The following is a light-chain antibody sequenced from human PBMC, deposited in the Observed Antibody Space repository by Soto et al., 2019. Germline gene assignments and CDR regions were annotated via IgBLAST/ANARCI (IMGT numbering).Light chain of an antibody. CDR2: DAS. CDR1: QSVSSY. CDR3: QQYASSPLT. J-gene: IGKJ4*01. Sequence: EIVLTQSPGTLSLSPGDGATLSCRASQSVSSYLAWYQQKPGQAPRLLIYDASNRATGIPARFSGSGSGTDFTLTINGLEPEDCAVYYCQQYASSPLTFGGGTKVDI. V-gene: IGKV3-20*01.